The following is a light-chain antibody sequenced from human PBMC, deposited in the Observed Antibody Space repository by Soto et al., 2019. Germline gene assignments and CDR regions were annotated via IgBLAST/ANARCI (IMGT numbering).Light chain of an antibody. V-gene: IGKV1-5*01. CDR3: QQYNSYWT. CDR2: DAS. J-gene: IGKJ1*01. CDR1: QSISSW. Sequence: DVQMTLSPSTLPASVGDRVTITCRASQSISSWLVWYQQKPGKAPKLLIYDASSLESGVPSRFSGSGSGTEFTLTISSLQPDDFATYYCQQYNSYWTFGQGTKVDIK.